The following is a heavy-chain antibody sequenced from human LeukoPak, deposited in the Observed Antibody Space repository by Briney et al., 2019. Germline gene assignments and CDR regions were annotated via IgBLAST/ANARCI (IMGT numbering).Heavy chain of an antibody. CDR1: GGTFSSYA. D-gene: IGHD4-17*01. CDR2: FDPEDGET. J-gene: IGHJ4*02. Sequence: GPVKVSCKASGGTFSSYAISWVRQAPGQGLEWMGGFDPEDGETIYAQKFQGRVTMTEDTSTDTAYMELSSLRSEDTAVYYCATRHDHGDYDLDYWGQGTLVTVSS. CDR3: ATRHDHGDYDLDY. V-gene: IGHV1-24*01.